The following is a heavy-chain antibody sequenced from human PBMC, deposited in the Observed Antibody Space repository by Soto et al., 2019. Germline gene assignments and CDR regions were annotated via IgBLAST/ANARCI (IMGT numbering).Heavy chain of an antibody. V-gene: IGHV3-15*01. D-gene: IGHD6-19*01. CDR2: IKSKTDGGTT. CDR3: TSELHWLCFDY. J-gene: IGHJ4*02. Sequence: PGGSLRLSCAASGFTFSNAWMSWVRQAPGKGLEWVGRIKSKTDGGTTDYAAPVKGRFTISRDDSKNTLHMQMNSLKTEDTAVYYCTSELHWLCFDYWGQGTLVTVSS. CDR1: GFTFSNAW.